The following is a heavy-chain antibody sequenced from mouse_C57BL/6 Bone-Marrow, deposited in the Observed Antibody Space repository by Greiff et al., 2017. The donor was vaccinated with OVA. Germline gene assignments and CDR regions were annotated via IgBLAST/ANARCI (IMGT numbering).Heavy chain of an antibody. J-gene: IGHJ2*01. D-gene: IGHD2-5*01. CDR1: GYTFTSYW. V-gene: IGHV1-64*01. CDR2: IHPNSGST. Sequence: QVQLQQPGAELVKPGASVKLSCKASGYTFTSYWMHWVKQRPGQGLEWIGMIHPNSGSTNYNEKFKSKATLTVDKSSSTAYMQLSSLTSEDSAVYYCARGGIYYSNSYFDYWGQGTTLTVSS. CDR3: ARGGIYYSNSYFDY.